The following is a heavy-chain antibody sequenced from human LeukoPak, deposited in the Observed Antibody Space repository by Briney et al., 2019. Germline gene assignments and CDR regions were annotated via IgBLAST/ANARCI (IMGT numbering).Heavy chain of an antibody. J-gene: IGHJ4*02. CDR3: ARGEVPPHYFDY. CDR1: GGTFSNYA. V-gene: IGHV1-69*13. CDR2: IIPIFGTA. Sequence: PVKVSCKASGGTFSNYAISWVRQAPGQGLEWMGGIIPIFGTANYAQKFQGRVTITADESTSTAYMELSSLRSEDTAVYYCARGEVPPHYFDYWGQGTLVTVSS.